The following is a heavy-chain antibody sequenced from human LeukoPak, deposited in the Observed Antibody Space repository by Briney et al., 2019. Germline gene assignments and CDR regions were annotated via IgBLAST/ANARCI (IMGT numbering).Heavy chain of an antibody. J-gene: IGHJ4*02. CDR3: AGATPFASVQHCFDY. Sequence: SETLSLTCAVSAYSISSDYYWCWIRQPPGKGLEWIGNIYNSGDTYYNPSLKSRVTISVDTSKNQFSLKLNSVTAADTAVYYCAGATPFASVQHCFDYWGQGTLVTVSS. V-gene: IGHV4-38-2*01. D-gene: IGHD2-21*01. CDR2: IYNSGDT. CDR1: AYSISSDYY.